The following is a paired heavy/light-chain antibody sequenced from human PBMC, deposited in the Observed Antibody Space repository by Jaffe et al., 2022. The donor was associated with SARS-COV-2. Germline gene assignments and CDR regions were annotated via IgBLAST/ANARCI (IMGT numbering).Heavy chain of an antibody. J-gene: IGHJ6*02. CDR3: AKSRSNSRTYYHYPMDV. CDR1: GFTFSSYG. Sequence: QVQLVESGGGVVQPGRSLRLSCAASGFTFSSYGIHWVRQAPGKGLEWVAVISYDGKDKYYADSVKGRFTISRDNSKNTLYLQMDSLRAEDTAVYYCAKSRSNSRTYYHYPMDVWGQGTTVTVSS. V-gene: IGHV3-30*18. D-gene: IGHD6-6*01. CDR2: ISYDGKDK.
Light chain of an antibody. Sequence: QSVLTQPPSVSGAPGQRVTISCTGSSSNIGAGYDVHWYQQLPGTAPKLLIYGNNNRPSGVPDRFSGSKSGTSASLAITGLQAEVEADYYCQSYDSSLNAVVFGGGTKLTVL. CDR1: SSNIGAGYD. CDR2: GNN. CDR3: QSYDSSLNAVV. V-gene: IGLV1-40*01. J-gene: IGLJ2*01.